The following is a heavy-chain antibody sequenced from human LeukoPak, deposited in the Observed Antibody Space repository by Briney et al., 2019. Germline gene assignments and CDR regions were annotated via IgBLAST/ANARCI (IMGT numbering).Heavy chain of an antibody. V-gene: IGHV4-34*01. CDR1: GGSFSGYY. J-gene: IGHJ4*02. CDR3: SRGTDAYKCGNS. D-gene: IGHD5-24*01. Sequence: SESLSLTCAVYGGSFSGYYWTWIRQPPGKGLEWIGEIHYSGRINYNPSLKSRVTISADTSNNHFSLKMNSVTAADTAVYYCSRGTDAYKCGNSWGQGTLVTVSS. CDR2: IHYSGRI.